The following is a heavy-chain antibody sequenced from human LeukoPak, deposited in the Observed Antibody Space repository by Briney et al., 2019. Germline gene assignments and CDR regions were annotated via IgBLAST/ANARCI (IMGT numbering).Heavy chain of an antibody. CDR2: IYYTGCT. V-gene: IGHV4-39*01. CDR3: ARLKGDYFDY. CDR1: GGSISSSSYY. J-gene: IGHJ4*02. Sequence: SETLSLTCTVSGGSISSSSYYWGWIRQPPGKGLDYIGSIYYTGCTYYNPSLKTRVTISVDTSKNQFSLKLSSVTAADTAMYYCARLKGDYFDYWGQGTLVTVSS.